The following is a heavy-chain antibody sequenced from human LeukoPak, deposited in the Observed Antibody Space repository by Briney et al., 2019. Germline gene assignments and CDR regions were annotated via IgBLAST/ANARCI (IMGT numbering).Heavy chain of an antibody. CDR2: IYYSGST. CDR3: ARHSSGYYYVGQDYYFDY. CDR1: GGSISSYY. D-gene: IGHD3-22*01. Sequence: SETLSLTCTVSGGSISSYYWSWIRQPPGKGPEWIGYIYYSGSTNYNPSLKSRVTISVDTSKNQFSLKLSSVTAADTAVYYCARHSSGYYYVGQDYYFDYWGQGTLVTVSS. V-gene: IGHV4-59*08. J-gene: IGHJ4*02.